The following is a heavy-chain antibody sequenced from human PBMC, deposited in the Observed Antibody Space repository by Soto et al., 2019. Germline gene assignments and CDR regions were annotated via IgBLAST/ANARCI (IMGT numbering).Heavy chain of an antibody. CDR2: ISYDGSNK. V-gene: IGHV3-30*18. Sequence: QVQLVESGGGVVQPGRSLRLSCAASGFTFSSYGMHWVRQAPGKGLEWVAVISYDGSNKYYADSVKGRFTISRDNSKNTLYLQMNSLRAEDTAVYYCAKDADYYDSSGPNDYWGQGTLVTVSS. J-gene: IGHJ4*02. CDR3: AKDADYYDSSGPNDY. CDR1: GFTFSSYG. D-gene: IGHD3-22*01.